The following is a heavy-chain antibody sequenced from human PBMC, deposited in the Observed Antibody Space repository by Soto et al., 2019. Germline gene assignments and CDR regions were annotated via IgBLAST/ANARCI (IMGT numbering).Heavy chain of an antibody. D-gene: IGHD1-20*01. CDR3: ARDSGITGTQDY. Sequence: ASVKVSCKASGYTFTSYAMHWVRQAPGQRLEWMGWINAGNGNTKYSQKFQGRVTITRDTSASTAYMELSSLRSEDTAVYYCARDSGITGTQDYWGQGTLVTVSS. CDR1: GYTFTSYA. V-gene: IGHV1-3*01. CDR2: INAGNGNT. J-gene: IGHJ4*02.